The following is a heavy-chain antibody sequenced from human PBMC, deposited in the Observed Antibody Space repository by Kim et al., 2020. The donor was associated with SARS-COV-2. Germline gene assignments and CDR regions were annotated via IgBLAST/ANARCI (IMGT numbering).Heavy chain of an antibody. CDR2: IVGDGGST. CDR1: GFTFSSYA. V-gene: IGHV3-23*01. D-gene: IGHD3-22*01. Sequence: GGSLRLSCAASGFTFSSYAMTWVRQAPGKGLEWVSAIVGDGGSTFYADSVKGRFTISRDNSKNTLYLQMNSLRAEDTAVYYCAKDKSGCYPNWFDPWGQGTLGTVSS. CDR3: AKDKSGCYPNWFDP. J-gene: IGHJ5*02.